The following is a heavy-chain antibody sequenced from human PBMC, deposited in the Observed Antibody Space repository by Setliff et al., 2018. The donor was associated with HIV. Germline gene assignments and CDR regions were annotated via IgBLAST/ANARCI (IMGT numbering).Heavy chain of an antibody. Sequence: SETLSLTCIVTGDSIISGSYYWAWIRQPPGKGLEWIGTIYNGGASHYNPSLKSRVIIFLDPSKNQFSLELTSVTAADAAVYYCAREAPSEPTRYYNFWSGYPDWFDPWGPGTLVTVSS. CDR2: IYNGGAS. J-gene: IGHJ5*02. CDR3: AREAPSEPTRYYNFWSGYPDWFDP. CDR1: GDSIISGSYY. D-gene: IGHD3-3*01. V-gene: IGHV4-39*07.